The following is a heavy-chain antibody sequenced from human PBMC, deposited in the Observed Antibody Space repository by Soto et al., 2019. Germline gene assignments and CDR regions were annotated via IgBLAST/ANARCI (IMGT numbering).Heavy chain of an antibody. Sequence: SETLSLTCTVSGGSLSSGGYYWSWIRKHPGKGLEWIGYIYYSGSTYYNPSLKSRVTISVDTSKNQFSLKLSSVTAADTAVYYCVAGGYCSSTSCSPYYYYYYMDVWGKGTTVTVSS. J-gene: IGHJ6*03. V-gene: IGHV4-31*03. CDR3: VAGGYCSSTSCSPYYYYYYMDV. CDR1: GGSLSSGGYY. D-gene: IGHD2-2*03. CDR2: IYYSGST.